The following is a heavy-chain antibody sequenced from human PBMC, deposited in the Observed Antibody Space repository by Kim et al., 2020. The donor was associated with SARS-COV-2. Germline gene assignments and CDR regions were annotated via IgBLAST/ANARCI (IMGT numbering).Heavy chain of an antibody. CDR3: AIRGYYYGSGSYPQRYYGMDV. D-gene: IGHD3-10*01. CDR1: GGTFSSYA. CDR2: IIPIFGTA. J-gene: IGHJ6*02. V-gene: IGHV1-69*13. Sequence: SVKVSCKASGGTFSSYAISWVRQAPGQGLEWMGGIIPIFGTANYAQKFQGRVTITADESTSTAYMELSSLRSEDTAEYYCAIRGYYYGSGSYPQRYYGMDVWGQGTTVTVSS.